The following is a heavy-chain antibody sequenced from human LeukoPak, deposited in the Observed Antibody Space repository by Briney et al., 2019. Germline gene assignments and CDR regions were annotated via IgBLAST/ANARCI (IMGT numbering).Heavy chain of an antibody. CDR3: AKDLTMAMDY. CDR1: GFTFSSYG. J-gene: IGHJ4*02. CDR2: IRYEGSNK. V-gene: IGHV3-30*02. D-gene: IGHD3-10*01. Sequence: PGGSLRLSCAASGFTFSSYGMHWVRQAPCKGLEWVAFIRYEGSNKYYADSVKGRFTISRDNSKNTLHLQMNSLRAEDTAVYYCAKDLTMAMDYWGQGTLVTVSS.